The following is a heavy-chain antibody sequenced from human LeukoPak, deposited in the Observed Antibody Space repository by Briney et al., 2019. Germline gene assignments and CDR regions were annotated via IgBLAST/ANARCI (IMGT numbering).Heavy chain of an antibody. D-gene: IGHD6-25*01. CDR3: ARVGYYSGWGSNWFDP. J-gene: IGHJ5*02. CDR1: GGSISSRTFY. Sequence: PSETLSLTCTVSGGSISSRTFYWGWIRQPPGKGLEWIGTIYYSGGTYYNPSLYSRVTLSVDTSKNQFPLNLNSVTAADTALYYCARVGYYSGWGSNWFDPWGQGTLVMVSS. V-gene: IGHV4-39*06. CDR2: IYYSGGT.